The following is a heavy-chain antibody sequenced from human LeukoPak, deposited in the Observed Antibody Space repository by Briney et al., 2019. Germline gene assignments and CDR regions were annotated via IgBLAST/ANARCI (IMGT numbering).Heavy chain of an antibody. CDR3: ARVPTIMANYYYYMDV. D-gene: IGHD5-24*01. CDR1: GYTFTSYG. CDR2: ISAYNGNT. J-gene: IGHJ6*03. Sequence: ASVKVSCKASGYTFTSYGISWVRQAPGQGLEWMGWISAYNGNTNYAQKLQGRVTMTTDTSTSTDYMELRSLRSDDTAVYYCARVPTIMANYYYYMDVWGKGTTVTISS. V-gene: IGHV1-18*01.